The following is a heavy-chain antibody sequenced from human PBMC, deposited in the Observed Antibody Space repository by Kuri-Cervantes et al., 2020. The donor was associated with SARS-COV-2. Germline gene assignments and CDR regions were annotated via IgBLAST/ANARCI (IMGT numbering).Heavy chain of an antibody. V-gene: IGHV3-30-3*02. CDR2: ILHDGNNK. CDR3: AKPIAAAGYYFDY. Sequence: GGSLRLSCAASGFTFSLFAMHWVRQAPGQGLEWVAVILHDGNNKYYADSVKGRFTISRDNSKNTLVLQMDSLRAEDTAVYYCAKPIAAAGYYFDYWGQGTLVTVSS. D-gene: IGHD6-13*01. J-gene: IGHJ4*02. CDR1: GFTFSLFA.